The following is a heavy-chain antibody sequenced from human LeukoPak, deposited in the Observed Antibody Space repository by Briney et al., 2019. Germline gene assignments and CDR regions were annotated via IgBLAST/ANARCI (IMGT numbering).Heavy chain of an antibody. CDR1: GFTFSSYA. J-gene: IGHJ4*02. D-gene: IGHD1-26*01. Sequence: PGGSLRLSCAASGFTFSSYAMSWVGQASGKGLEWVSSISSSSSYIYYADSVKGRFTISRDNAKNSLYLQMNSLRAEDTAVYYCARDPGATGYWGQGTLVTVSS. CDR2: ISSSSSYI. CDR3: ARDPGATGY. V-gene: IGHV3-21*01.